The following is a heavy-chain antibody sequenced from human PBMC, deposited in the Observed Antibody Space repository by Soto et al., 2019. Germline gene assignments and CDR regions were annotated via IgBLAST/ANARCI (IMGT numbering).Heavy chain of an antibody. J-gene: IGHJ5*02. Sequence: GXSVKVSCNSSGCTFTCYYMNWVRQAPGQGLEWMGWINPNSGGTNYSQKFQGRVTMTRDTSISTAYMELSRLRSDDTAVYYCARGGGDGWYDYNWFDPWGQGTLVTVSS. D-gene: IGHD6-19*01. CDR3: ARGGGDGWYDYNWFDP. CDR1: GCTFTCYY. V-gene: IGHV1-2*02. CDR2: INPNSGGT.